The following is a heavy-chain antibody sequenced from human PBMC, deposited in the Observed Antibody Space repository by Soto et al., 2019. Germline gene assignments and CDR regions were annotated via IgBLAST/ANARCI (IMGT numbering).Heavy chain of an antibody. V-gene: IGHV3-30-3*01. CDR1: GFTFSTYA. Sequence: QVQLVGSGGGVVQPGRSLRLSCAAAGFTFSTYAMHWVRQAPGKGLEWVAVISYDGSNKYYADTVKGRFTISRDNSKNSLYLQMNSLRAEDTAVYYCARRYKDGRRDCISTSCLFDPWGQGTLVTVSS. J-gene: IGHJ5*02. CDR3: ARRYKDGRRDCISTSCLFDP. CDR2: ISYDGSNK. D-gene: IGHD2-2*01.